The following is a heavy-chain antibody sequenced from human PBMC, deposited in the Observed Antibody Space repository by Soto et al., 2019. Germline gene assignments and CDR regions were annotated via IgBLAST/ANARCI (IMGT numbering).Heavy chain of an antibody. J-gene: IGHJ4*02. CDR2: IKQDGSEK. CDR3: ASYIVATTVYCSGGSCPNYYFDY. D-gene: IGHD2-15*01. CDR1: GFTFSSYW. Sequence: WWSLRLSCSASGFTFSSYWMSWVRQAPGKGLEWVANIKQDGSEKYYVDSVKGRFTISRDNAKNSLYLQMNSLRAEDTAVYYCASYIVATTVYCSGGSCPNYYFDYWGQGTLVTVSS. V-gene: IGHV3-7*03.